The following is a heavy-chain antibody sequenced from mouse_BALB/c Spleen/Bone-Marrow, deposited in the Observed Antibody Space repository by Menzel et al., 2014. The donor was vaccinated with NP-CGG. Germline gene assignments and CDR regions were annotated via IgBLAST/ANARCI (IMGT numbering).Heavy chain of an antibody. J-gene: IGHJ3*01. CDR1: GYTFTRYW. V-gene: IGHV1-7*01. CDR3: ARGGFAGAWFAY. CDR2: INPSTGYT. D-gene: IGHD1-1*02. Sequence: QVQLQQSGAELAKPGASVKMSCKASGYTFTRYWMHWVKQRPGQGLEWIGYINPSTGYTEYNQKFKDKATLTADKSSSTAYMQLSSLTSEDSAVYYCARGGFAGAWFAYWAKGLWSLSLQ.